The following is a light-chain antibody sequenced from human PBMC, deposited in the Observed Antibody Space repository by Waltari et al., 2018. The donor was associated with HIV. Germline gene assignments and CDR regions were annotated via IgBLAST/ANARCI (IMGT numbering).Light chain of an antibody. CDR3: TRINWV. J-gene: IGLJ3*02. CDR2: RNV. Sequence: QSVLTQPPSASGTPGRRVTISSSGGSSNIATNYVTWFHTLPNTAPKFFIYRNVSQPSGVPDLFSGSKSGTSPSLAISGFRSEDETNYYATRINWVFGGRTKLTVL. CDR1: SSNIATNY. V-gene: IGLV1-47*01.